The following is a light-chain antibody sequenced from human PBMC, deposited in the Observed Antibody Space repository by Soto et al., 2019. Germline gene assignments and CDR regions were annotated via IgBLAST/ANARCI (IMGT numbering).Light chain of an antibody. J-gene: IGKJ3*01. V-gene: IGKV3-20*01. CDR2: GVS. CDR3: QQYSSSPRS. Sequence: EGVSSRSPETPYLCPGERATLSCRASRPVTSGYLAWYQQKPGQAPRLLIYGVSTGATGIPDRFSGSGSGTDFTLTISSLESEDFAVYYCQQYSSSPRSFGPGTKVDIK. CDR1: RPVTSGY.